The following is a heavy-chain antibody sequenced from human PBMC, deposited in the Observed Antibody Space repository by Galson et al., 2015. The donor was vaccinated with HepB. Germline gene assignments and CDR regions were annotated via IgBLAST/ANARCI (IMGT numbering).Heavy chain of an antibody. CDR1: GYTFTNSA. CDR3: ARGRGSYWGDYFDY. J-gene: IGHJ4*02. Sequence: SVKVSCKASGYTFTNSAIMWVRQAPGQGLELLGWIGTYNGHTNSAQKFQGRVTLTTDTYTNTAYMELRSLRFDDTAVYYCARGRGSYWGDYFDYWGQGTLVTVSS. CDR2: IGTYNGHT. V-gene: IGHV1-18*01. D-gene: IGHD1-26*01.